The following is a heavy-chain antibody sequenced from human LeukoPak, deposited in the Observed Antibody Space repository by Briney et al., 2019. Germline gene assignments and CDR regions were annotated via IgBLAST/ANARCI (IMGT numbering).Heavy chain of an antibody. CDR3: ARLHCSSTSCYEDWFDP. CDR1: GYSFTSYW. V-gene: IGHV5-10-1*01. CDR2: IDPSDSYT. J-gene: IGHJ5*02. Sequence: GESLKISFKGSGYSFTSYWISWVRQMPGKGLEWMGRIDPSDSYTNYSPSFQGHVTISADKSISTAYLQWSSLKASDTAMYYCARLHCSSTSCYEDWFDPWGQGTLVTVSS. D-gene: IGHD2-2*01.